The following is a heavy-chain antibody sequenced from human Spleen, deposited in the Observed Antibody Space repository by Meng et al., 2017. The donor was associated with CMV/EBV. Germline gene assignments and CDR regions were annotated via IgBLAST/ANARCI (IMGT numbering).Heavy chain of an antibody. CDR3: ARAERTSFGVIMLFDY. D-gene: IGHD3-3*01. V-gene: IGHV1-2*02. Sequence: ASVKVSCKASGYTFTGYFLHWVRQAPGQGLEWVGWINPNSGGTNYAQNFQGRVTMTRDTSIGTAYMDLASLASDDTAMYYGARAERTSFGVIMLFDYWGQGSQVTVSS. CDR1: GYTFTGYF. CDR2: INPNSGGT. J-gene: IGHJ4*02.